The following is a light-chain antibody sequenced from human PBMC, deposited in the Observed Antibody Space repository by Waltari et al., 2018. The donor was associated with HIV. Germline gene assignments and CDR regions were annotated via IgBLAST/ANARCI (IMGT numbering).Light chain of an antibody. CDR1: QAITNY. CDR2: AAH. CDR3: LKYNSAPWT. J-gene: IGKJ1*01. Sequence: DIQITQSPSSLSASVGDRVTITGRASQAITNYLAWYQQKPGKVPSRLIYAAHSLQSGVPSRFSGSRSGTEFTLTIFNLQPEDVATYYCLKYNSAPWTFGQGTKVEIK. V-gene: IGKV1-27*01.